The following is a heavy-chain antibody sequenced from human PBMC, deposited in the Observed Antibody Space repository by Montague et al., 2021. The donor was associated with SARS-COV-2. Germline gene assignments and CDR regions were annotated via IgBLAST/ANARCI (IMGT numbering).Heavy chain of an antibody. V-gene: IGHV4-39*01. Sequence: SETLSLTCTVSGASISSSSYYWGWLRQPPGKGLEWIGSMYYSGSTYYNPTLKSRVTISVDTSKNQFSLKLSSVTAADTAVYYCASPLNFNTFGSVSYSYWFDAWGQGTLVTVSS. J-gene: IGHJ5*02. CDR2: MYYSGST. CDR3: ASPLNFNTFGSVSYSYWFDA. CDR1: GASISSSSYY. D-gene: IGHD3-10*01.